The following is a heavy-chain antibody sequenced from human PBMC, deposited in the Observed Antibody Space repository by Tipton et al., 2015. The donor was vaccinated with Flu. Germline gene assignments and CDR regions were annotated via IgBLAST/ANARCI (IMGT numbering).Heavy chain of an antibody. D-gene: IGHD6-19*01. Sequence: TLSLTCTVSGGSISSGSYYWTWIRQPAGKGLEWIGRIYTSGSTSYNPSLKSRVTMSLDTSKNQFSMKLSSVTAADTAVYYCARGYSSSLGLPFDYWGQGTLVTVSS. CDR3: ARGYSSSLGLPFDY. CDR2: IYTSGST. CDR1: GGSISSGSYY. J-gene: IGHJ4*02. V-gene: IGHV4-61*02.